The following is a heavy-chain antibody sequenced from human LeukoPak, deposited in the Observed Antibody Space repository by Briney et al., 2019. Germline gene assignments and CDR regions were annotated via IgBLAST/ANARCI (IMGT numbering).Heavy chain of an antibody. CDR3: ARVGETGTTTDY. CDR1: GFTFSSYS. CDR2: ISSSSSYI. V-gene: IGHV3-21*01. D-gene: IGHD1-7*01. J-gene: IGHJ4*02. Sequence: GGSLRLSCAASGFTFSSYSMNWVRQAPGKGLEWVSSISSSSSYIYYADSVKGRFTISRDNAKNSLYLQMNSLRAEDTAVYYCARVGETGTTTDYWGQGTLVTVSS.